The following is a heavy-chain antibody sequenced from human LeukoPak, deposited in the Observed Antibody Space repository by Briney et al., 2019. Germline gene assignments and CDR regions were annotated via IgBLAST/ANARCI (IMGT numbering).Heavy chain of an antibody. V-gene: IGHV3-23*01. J-gene: IGHJ6*03. CDR1: GFTFSSYG. Sequence: GASLTLSCAASGFTFSSYGMSWVRQAPGKGLEWVSAISGSGSSTYYADSVKGRFTITRDNSKNTLYLQMNSLRAADTAVYYCAKPRQSSTYYYYYYMDVWGKGTSVTISS. CDR2: ISGSGSST. CDR3: AKPRQSSTYYYYYYMDV. D-gene: IGHD1-26*01.